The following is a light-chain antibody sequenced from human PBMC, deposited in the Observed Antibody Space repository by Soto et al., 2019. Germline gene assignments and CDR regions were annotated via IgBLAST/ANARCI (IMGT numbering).Light chain of an antibody. J-gene: IGLJ2*01. CDR3: SSYTDSRTK. CDR2: DVS. Sequence: QSALTQPASVSGSPGQSITISCTGTNSDIGTYIYVSWYQQHPGKAPKLLIYDVSNRPSGVSNRFSGSKSGNTASLTISGLQAEDEADYYCSSYTDSRTKFGGGTKLTVL. V-gene: IGLV2-14*01. CDR1: NSDIGTYIY.